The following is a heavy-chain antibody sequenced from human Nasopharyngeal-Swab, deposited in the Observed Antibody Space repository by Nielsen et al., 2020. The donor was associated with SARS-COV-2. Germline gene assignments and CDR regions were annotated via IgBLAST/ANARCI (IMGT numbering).Heavy chain of an antibody. V-gene: IGHV1-24*01. J-gene: IGHJ5*02. Sequence: WVRQAPGQGLEWMGGFDPEDGETIYAQKFQGRVTMTEDTSTDTAYMELSSLRSEDMAVYYCATGPVVAATEWFDPWGQGTLVTVSS. D-gene: IGHD2-15*01. CDR2: FDPEDGET. CDR3: ATGPVVAATEWFDP.